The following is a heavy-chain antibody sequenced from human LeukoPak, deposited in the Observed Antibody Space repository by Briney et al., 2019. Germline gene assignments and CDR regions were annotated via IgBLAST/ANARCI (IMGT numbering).Heavy chain of an antibody. CDR2: IKQDGSDK. CDR1: GFTFSSYW. V-gene: IGHV3-7*05. J-gene: IGHJ5*02. CDR3: ARDIAAGNLFDP. D-gene: IGHD6-19*01. Sequence: PGGSLRLSCTASGFTFSSYWMNWVRQAPGKGLEWVAKIKQDGSDKHYVDSVKGRFTISRDNAKNSLYLQMNNLRAEDTAVYYCARDIAAGNLFDPWGQGTLVTVSS.